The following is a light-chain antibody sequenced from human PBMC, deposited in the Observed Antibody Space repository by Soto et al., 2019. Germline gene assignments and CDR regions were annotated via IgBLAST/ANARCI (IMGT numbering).Light chain of an antibody. Sequence: DIQLTQSPSFLSASVGDRVTITCRASQGISNYLAWYQQKPGKAPNLLIYATSPLQNGVPSRFSGSGSGTEFPLTISSLQPEDFATYYCQQFRTYPLTFGGGTKVEI. V-gene: IGKV1-9*01. CDR2: ATS. CDR1: QGISNY. J-gene: IGKJ4*01. CDR3: QQFRTYPLT.